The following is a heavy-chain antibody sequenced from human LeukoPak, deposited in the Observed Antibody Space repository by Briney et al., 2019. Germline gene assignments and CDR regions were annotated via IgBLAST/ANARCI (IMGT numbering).Heavy chain of an antibody. Sequence: ASVKVSCKASGYTFTSYGISWVRQAPGQGLEWMGWMNPNSGKRVYAQKFQGRVTMTTNSSINTAYMELTSLTSDDTAVYYCAKGLRSDYWGQGTLVTVSS. J-gene: IGHJ4*02. D-gene: IGHD3-16*02. CDR1: GYTFTSYG. CDR2: MNPNSGKR. CDR3: AKGLRSDY. V-gene: IGHV1-8*02.